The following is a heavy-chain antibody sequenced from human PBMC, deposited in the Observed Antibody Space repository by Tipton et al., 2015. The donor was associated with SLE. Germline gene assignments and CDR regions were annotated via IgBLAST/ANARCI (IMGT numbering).Heavy chain of an antibody. CDR2: ISSSAITT. J-gene: IGHJ4*02. D-gene: IGHD1-26*01. Sequence: SLRLSCAVSGFTFSGYYMSWIRQAPGKGLEWVSQISSSAITTYYADSVKGRFTISRDNAKNSLYLQMNSLRAVDTAVYYCARDNRGAFDYWGQGTLVTVSS. V-gene: IGHV3-11*04. CDR3: ARDNRGAFDY. CDR1: GFTFSGYY.